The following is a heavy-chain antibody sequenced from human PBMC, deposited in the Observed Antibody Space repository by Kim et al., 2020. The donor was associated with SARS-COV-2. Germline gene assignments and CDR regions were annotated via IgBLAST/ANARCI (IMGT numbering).Heavy chain of an antibody. CDR2: IYYSGST. CDR1: GGSVSSGSYY. D-gene: IGHD4-17*01. V-gene: IGHV4-61*01. Sequence: SETLSLTCTVSGGSVSSGSYYWSWIRQPPGKGLEWIGYIYYSGSTNYNPSLKSRVTISVDTSKNQFSLKLSSVTAADTAVYYCARDRDYGGNSGIDYCG. CDR3: ARDRDYGGNSGIDY. J-gene: IGHJ4*01.